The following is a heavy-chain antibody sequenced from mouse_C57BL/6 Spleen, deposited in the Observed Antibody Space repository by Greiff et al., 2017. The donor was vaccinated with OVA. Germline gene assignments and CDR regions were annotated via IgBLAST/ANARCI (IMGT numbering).Heavy chain of an antibody. CDR1: GYTFTSYW. J-gene: IGHJ3*01. D-gene: IGHD1-1*01. Sequence: QVQLQQSGAELVKPGASVKLSCKASGYTFTSYWMHWVKQRPGQGLEWIGMIHPNSGSTNYNEKFKSKATLTVDKSSSTAYMQLSSLTSEDSAVYYCARGEGIYGSSPWFAYWGQGTLVTVSA. CDR3: ARGEGIYGSSPWFAY. CDR2: IHPNSGST. V-gene: IGHV1-64*01.